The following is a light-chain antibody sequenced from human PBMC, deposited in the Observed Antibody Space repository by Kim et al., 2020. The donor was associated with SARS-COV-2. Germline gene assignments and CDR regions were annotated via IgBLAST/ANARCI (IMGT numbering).Light chain of an antibody. V-gene: IGKV3-15*01. Sequence: SPGENAPLSCRASQGVGSYLAWYQQKPGQAPRLLIYGASTRATGISARFSGSGSGTEFTLTISSLQSEDFAVYYCQQYNNWPPWTFGQGTKVDIK. CDR3: QQYNNWPPWT. CDR1: QGVGSY. CDR2: GAS. J-gene: IGKJ1*01.